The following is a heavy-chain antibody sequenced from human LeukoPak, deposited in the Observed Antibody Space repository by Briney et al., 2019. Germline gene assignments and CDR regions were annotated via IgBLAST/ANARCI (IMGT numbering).Heavy chain of an antibody. CDR1: GFTVGSNY. CDR3: ARVSLGSSSWYYYGMDV. J-gene: IGHJ6*02. V-gene: IGHV3-53*04. CDR2: IYSGGST. D-gene: IGHD6-13*01. Sequence: GGSLRLSCAASGFTVGSNYMSWVRQAPGKGLEWVSVIYSGGSTYYADSVKGRFTISRHNSKNTLYLQMNSLRAEDTAVYYCARVSLGSSSWYYYGMDVWGQGTTVTVSS.